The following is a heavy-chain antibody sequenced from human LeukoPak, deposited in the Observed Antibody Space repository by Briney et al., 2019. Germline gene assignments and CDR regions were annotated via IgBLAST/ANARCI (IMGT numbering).Heavy chain of an antibody. Sequence: GGSLRLSCAASGFTFRSYWMHWVRQAPGKGLEWVSAISGSGGSTYYADSVKGRFTISRDNSKNTLYLQMNSLRAEDTAVYYCAKMAVLLWFGVDYWGQGTLVTVSS. D-gene: IGHD3-10*01. CDR2: ISGSGGST. V-gene: IGHV3-23*01. J-gene: IGHJ4*02. CDR3: AKMAVLLWFGVDY. CDR1: GFTFRSYW.